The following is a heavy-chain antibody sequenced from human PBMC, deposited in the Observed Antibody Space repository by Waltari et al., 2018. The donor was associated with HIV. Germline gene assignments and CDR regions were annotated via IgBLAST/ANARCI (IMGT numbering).Heavy chain of an antibody. CDR3: AIDRHYDILTGSYFDY. CDR1: GFITSSHW. D-gene: IGHD3-9*01. V-gene: IGHV3-7*01. J-gene: IGHJ4*02. Sequence: EVQLVESGGGLVQPGWSLSTACAGSGFITSSHWNRGVRQAPGKGLEWVANIKQDGSEKYYVDSLKGRFTISRDNAKNSLYLQMNSLRAEYTAVYYCAIDRHYDILTGSYFDYWGQGTLVTVSS. CDR2: IKQDGSEK.